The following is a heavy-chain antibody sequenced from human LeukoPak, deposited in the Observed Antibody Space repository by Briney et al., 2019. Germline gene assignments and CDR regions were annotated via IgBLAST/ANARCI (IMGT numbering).Heavy chain of an antibody. D-gene: IGHD2-15*01. CDR3: AKGLVVNDNYFDN. Sequence: GGSLRLSCAASGFSLRTYAMNSVRQVPGKGLEWVSSIGGSDDTTYYADSVKGRFTISSDFSTNTVSLQMNSLRAEDTAVYFCAKGLVVNDNYFDNWGQGTLVTVSS. CDR1: GFSLRTYA. V-gene: IGHV3-23*01. J-gene: IGHJ4*02. CDR2: IGGSDDTT.